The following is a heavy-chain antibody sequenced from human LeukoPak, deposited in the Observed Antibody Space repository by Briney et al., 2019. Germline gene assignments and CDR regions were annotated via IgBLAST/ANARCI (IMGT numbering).Heavy chain of an antibody. V-gene: IGHV3-33*08. CDR2: IWYDGSNK. D-gene: IGHD6-13*01. J-gene: IGHJ4*02. CDR1: GFTFSSYG. Sequence: PGGSLRLSCAASGFTFSSYGMHWVRQAPGKGLEWVAVIWYDGSNKYYGDSVKGRFTISRDNSKNTLYLQMNSLKAEDTAVYYCARDLPMYSTSWYGNDYWGQGTLVTVSS. CDR3: ARDLPMYSTSWYGNDY.